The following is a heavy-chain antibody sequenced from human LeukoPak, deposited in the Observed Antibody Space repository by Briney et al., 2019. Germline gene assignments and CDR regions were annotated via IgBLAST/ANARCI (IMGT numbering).Heavy chain of an antibody. CDR1: GYTFTSYY. Sequence: ASVKVSCKASGYTFTSYYMHWVRQAPGQGLEWMGIINPSGGSTSYAQKFQGRVTMTRDTSISTAYMELSRLRSDDTAVYYCARVGTRNYYYYYMDVWGKGTTVTVSS. CDR2: INPSGGST. CDR3: ARVGTRNYYYYYMDV. V-gene: IGHV1-46*01. D-gene: IGHD1-1*01. J-gene: IGHJ6*03.